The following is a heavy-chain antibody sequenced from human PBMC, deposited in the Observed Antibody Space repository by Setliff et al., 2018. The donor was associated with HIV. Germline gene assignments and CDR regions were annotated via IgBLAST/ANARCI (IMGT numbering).Heavy chain of an antibody. D-gene: IGHD2-2*01. CDR3: ARGESTTWDLAEYFQH. CDR2: VYYTGTS. Sequence: SEILSLTCTVSGVSVSSGGYYWSWIRQQPGKGLEWIGYVYYTGTSYFNPSLKSRITISVDKSKNHCSLKLGFVTAADTAVYYCARGESTTWDLAEYFQHWGHGTLVTVSS. V-gene: IGHV4-31*03. J-gene: IGHJ1*01. CDR1: GVSVSSGGYY.